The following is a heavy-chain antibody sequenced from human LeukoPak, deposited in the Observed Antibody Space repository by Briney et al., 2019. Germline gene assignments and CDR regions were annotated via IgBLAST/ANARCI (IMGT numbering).Heavy chain of an antibody. CDR2: ISAYNGNT. J-gene: IGHJ6*02. Sequence: EASVKVSCKASGYTFTSYGISWVRQAPGQGLEWMGWISAYNGNTNYAQKLQGRVTMTTDTSTSTAYMELRSLRSDDTAVYYCARVEELGSSGWYWYYYYGMDVWGRGTTVTVSS. CDR1: GYTFTSYG. D-gene: IGHD6-19*01. CDR3: ARVEELGSSGWYWYYYYGMDV. V-gene: IGHV1-18*01.